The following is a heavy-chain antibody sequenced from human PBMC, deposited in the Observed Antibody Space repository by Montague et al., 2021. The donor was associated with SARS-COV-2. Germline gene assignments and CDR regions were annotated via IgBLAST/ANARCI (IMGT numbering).Heavy chain of an antibody. J-gene: IGHJ3*02. Sequence: SLRLSFSASGFTFSSYAMHWVRQAPGKGLEWVAVISYDGSNKYYADSVKGRFTISRDNSKNTLYLQMNSLRAEDTAVYYCAREIIAPDAFDIWGQGTMVTVSS. CDR1: GFTFSSYA. D-gene: IGHD2-15*01. CDR2: ISYDGSNK. V-gene: IGHV3-30-3*01. CDR3: AREIIAPDAFDI.